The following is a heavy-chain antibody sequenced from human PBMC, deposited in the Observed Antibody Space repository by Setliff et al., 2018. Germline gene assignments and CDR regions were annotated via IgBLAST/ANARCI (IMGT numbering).Heavy chain of an antibody. D-gene: IGHD3-3*02. CDR3: AKESLAINTRWFDP. Sequence: KPSETLSLTCAVYGGSFSGYYWTWIRQPAGKRLEWIGRVYNSGTTYNAFFASRVTMSIDTSKNQFSLNLNSVTAADTALYYCAKESLAINTRWFDPWGQGILVTVSS. CDR1: GGSFSGYY. V-gene: IGHV4-4*07. CDR2: VYNSGT. J-gene: IGHJ5*02.